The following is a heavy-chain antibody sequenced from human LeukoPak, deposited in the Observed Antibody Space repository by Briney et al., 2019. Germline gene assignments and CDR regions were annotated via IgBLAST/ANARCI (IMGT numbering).Heavy chain of an antibody. CDR1: GGSISNYY. Sequence: NPSETLSLTCTVSGGSISNYYWSWIRQPAGKGLEWIGRIYASGSTNYNPSLKSRVTMSVDTSKNQFSLRLSSVTAADTAVYYCARDPPDSSRWFDPWGQGTLVTVSS. CDR2: IYASGST. J-gene: IGHJ5*02. CDR3: ARDPPDSSRWFDP. V-gene: IGHV4-4*07. D-gene: IGHD6-19*01.